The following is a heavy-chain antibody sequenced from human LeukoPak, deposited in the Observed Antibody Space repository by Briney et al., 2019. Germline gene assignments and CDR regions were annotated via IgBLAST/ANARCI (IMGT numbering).Heavy chain of an antibody. CDR3: ARPSGTYNRFDY. CDR2: IYPGDSDT. V-gene: IGHV5-51*01. Sequence: GGSSKISCKGSGYIFTNSWIGWVRQKPGKGLEWMGIIYPGDSDTKYNPSFQGQVTISADKSITTAYLQWSSLKASDTAMYYCARPSGTYNRFDYWGQGTLVTVS. J-gene: IGHJ4*02. D-gene: IGHD1-26*01. CDR1: GYIFTNSW.